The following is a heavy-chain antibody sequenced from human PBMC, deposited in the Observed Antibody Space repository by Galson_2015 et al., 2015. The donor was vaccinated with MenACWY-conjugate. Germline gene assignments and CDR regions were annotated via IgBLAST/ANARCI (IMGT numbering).Heavy chain of an antibody. D-gene: IGHD1-26*01. CDR2: IKSKIGGGTT. CDR3: TTIIVGATWGKDY. J-gene: IGHJ4*02. Sequence: SLRLSCAASGFTFRNAWMNWVRQAPGKGLEWVGQIKSKIGGGTTDYAEPVKGRFTISRDDSKSMVYLQMNSLKTDDTAMYYCTTIIVGATWGKDYWGQGTLVTVSS. CDR1: GFTFRNAW. V-gene: IGHV3-15*01.